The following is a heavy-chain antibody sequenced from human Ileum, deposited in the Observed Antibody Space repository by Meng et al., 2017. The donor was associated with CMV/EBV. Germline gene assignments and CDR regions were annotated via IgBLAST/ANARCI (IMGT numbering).Heavy chain of an antibody. J-gene: IGHJ4*02. CDR2: ITGRSYTI. CDR1: GFSFSDCS. V-gene: IGHV3-48*04. Sequence: GESLKISCAASGFSFSDCSMSWVRQSPGKGLEWISYITGRSYTIYYADSVEGRFTIYRDNAENSLYLQMSSLRAEDTAVYYCARVGPDSGYDFDYWGQGTLVTVSS. CDR3: ARVGPDSGYDFDY. D-gene: IGHD5-12*01.